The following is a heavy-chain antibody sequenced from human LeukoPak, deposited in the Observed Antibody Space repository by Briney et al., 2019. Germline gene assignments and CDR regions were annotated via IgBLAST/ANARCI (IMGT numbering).Heavy chain of an antibody. CDR1: GGTFSSYA. V-gene: IGHV1-69*06. D-gene: IGHD4-17*01. J-gene: IGHJ5*02. Sequence: GASVKVSCKASGGTFSSYAISWVRQAPGQGLEWMGGIIPIFGTANYAQKFQGRVTITADKSTSTAYMELSRLRSDDTAVYYCARDSVGSANYGDYVTSNWFDPWGQGTLVTVSS. CDR2: IIPIFGTA. CDR3: ARDSVGSANYGDYVTSNWFDP.